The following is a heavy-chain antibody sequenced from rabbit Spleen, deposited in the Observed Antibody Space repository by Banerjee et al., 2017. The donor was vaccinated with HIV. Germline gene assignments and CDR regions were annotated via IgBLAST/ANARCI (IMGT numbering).Heavy chain of an antibody. V-gene: IGHV1S45*01. CDR1: GFSFSSGYY. CDR2: IGTSSGST. D-gene: IGHD5-1*01. Sequence: QEQLVESGGGLVKPGPSLTLTCKASGFSFSSGYYMCWVRQAPGKGLEWIACIGTSSGSTYYASWAKGRFTISKTSSTTVTLQMTSLTAADTATYFCARGASGEGYSFNLWGPGTLVTVS. J-gene: IGHJ4*01. CDR3: ARGASGEGYSFNL.